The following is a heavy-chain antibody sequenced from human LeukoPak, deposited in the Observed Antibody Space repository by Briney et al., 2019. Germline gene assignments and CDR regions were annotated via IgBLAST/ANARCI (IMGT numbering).Heavy chain of an antibody. V-gene: IGHV1-18*01. CDR3: ARELLDSNYEANWFDP. CDR2: ISAYNGNT. J-gene: IGHJ5*02. D-gene: IGHD4-11*01. CDR1: GYTFTSYG. Sequence: ASVKVSCKASGYTFTSYGISWVRQAPGQGLEWMGWISAYNGNTNYAQKLQGRVTMITDTSTSTAYMELRSLRSDDTAVYYCARELLDSNYEANWFDPWGQGTLVTVSS.